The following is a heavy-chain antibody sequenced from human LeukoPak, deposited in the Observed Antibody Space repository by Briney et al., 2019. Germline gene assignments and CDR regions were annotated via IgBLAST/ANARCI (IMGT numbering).Heavy chain of an antibody. V-gene: IGHV3-11*04. J-gene: IGHJ4*02. CDR1: GFTFSDYY. CDR2: ISSSGSTI. Sequence: KSGGSLRLSCAASGFTFSDYYMSWIRQAPGKGLEWVSYISSSGSTIYYADSVKGRFTISRDNAKNSLYLQMNSLRAEDTAVYYCARGGGYYYDSSGYCKPFDYWGQGTLVTVSS. CDR3: ARGGGYYYDSSGYCKPFDY. D-gene: IGHD3-22*01.